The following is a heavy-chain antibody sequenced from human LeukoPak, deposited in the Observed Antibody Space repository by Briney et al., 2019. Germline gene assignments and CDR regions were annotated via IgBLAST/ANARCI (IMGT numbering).Heavy chain of an antibody. Sequence: GASVKVSCKASGYNFTGYYMHWVRQVPGQGLEWMRWINPNSGGTNYAQKFQGRVTMTRDTSISTAYMELSRLRSDDTAVYYCARGRRITVIVAFWDWGQGTLVTVSS. CDR1: GYNFTGYY. J-gene: IGHJ4*02. D-gene: IGHD3-22*01. CDR3: ARGRRITVIVAFWD. V-gene: IGHV1-2*02. CDR2: INPNSGGT.